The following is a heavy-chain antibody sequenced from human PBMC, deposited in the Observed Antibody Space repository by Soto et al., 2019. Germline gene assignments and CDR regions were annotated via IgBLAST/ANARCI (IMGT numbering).Heavy chain of an antibody. CDR3: AKDKYTDSVRKVWFFDF. CDR2: IRSTGVTT. Sequence: EVQLLASGGGLVKPGGSLRLSCAASGFTFSKYAMTWVRQAPGRGLEWVSSIRSTGVTTDYADSVKGRFTIARDNSRNTLSLQMDSLSADDAALYYCAKDKYTDSVRKVWFFDFWGRGTLVTVSS. V-gene: IGHV3-23*01. J-gene: IGHJ2*01. D-gene: IGHD1-1*01. CDR1: GFTFSKYA.